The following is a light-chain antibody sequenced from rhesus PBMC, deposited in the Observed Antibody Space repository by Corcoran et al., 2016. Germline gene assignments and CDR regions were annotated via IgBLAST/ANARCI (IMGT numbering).Light chain of an antibody. CDR1: QSLLDSEDGNTY. CDR3: IQILEFPLT. J-gene: IGKJ3*01. V-gene: IGKV2-104*02. CDR2: EGS. Sequence: DIVMTQTPLSLPVTPGEPASISCRSSQSLLDSEDGNTYLDWYLQKPGQPPQFVFYEGSNRASGVPERVSGSGSDTDFTLEISRVEADDVGVYYCIQILEFPLTFGPGTKLDI.